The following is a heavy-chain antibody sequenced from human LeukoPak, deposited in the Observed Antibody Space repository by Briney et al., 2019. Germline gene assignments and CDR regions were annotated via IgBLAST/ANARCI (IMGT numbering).Heavy chain of an antibody. J-gene: IGHJ4*02. V-gene: IGHV3-53*01. CDR3: ARAASLYGSGWYGGEGLYYFDY. CDR2: IYSGGST. CDR1: GFTVSSNY. D-gene: IGHD6-19*01. Sequence: GGSLRLSCAASGFTVSSNYMSWVRQAPGKGLEWVSVIYSGGSTYYADSVKGRFTISRDNSKNTLYLQMNSLRAEDTAVYYCARAASLYGSGWYGGEGLYYFDYWGQGTLVTVSS.